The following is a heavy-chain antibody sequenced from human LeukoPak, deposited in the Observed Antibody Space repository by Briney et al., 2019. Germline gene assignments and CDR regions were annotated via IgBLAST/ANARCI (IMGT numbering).Heavy chain of an antibody. V-gene: IGHV3-21*01. CDR1: GFTFSSYS. J-gene: IGHJ4*02. CDR3: ARDRPRDLSPATLGIVGATLADY. CDR2: ISSSSSYI. Sequence: GGSLRLSCAASGFTFSSYSMNWVRQAPGKGLEWVSSISSSSSYIYYADSVKGRFTISRDNAKNSLYLQMNSLRAEDTAVYYCARDRPRDLSPATLGIVGATLADYWGQGTLVTVSS. D-gene: IGHD1-26*01.